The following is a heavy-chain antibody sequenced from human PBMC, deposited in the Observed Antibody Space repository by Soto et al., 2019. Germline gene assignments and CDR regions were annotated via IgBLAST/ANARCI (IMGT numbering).Heavy chain of an antibody. D-gene: IGHD3-22*01. Sequence: QVQLQESGPGLVKPSQTLSLTCTVSGGSISSGGYYWSWIRQHPGKGLEWIGYIDYSGSTYYNPSLRSRVTISVDTSKNQFSLKLSSVTAADTAVYYCARHNYDSSGTAVDVWGQGTTVTVSS. CDR2: IDYSGST. CDR1: GGSISSGGYY. CDR3: ARHNYDSSGTAVDV. J-gene: IGHJ6*02. V-gene: IGHV4-31*03.